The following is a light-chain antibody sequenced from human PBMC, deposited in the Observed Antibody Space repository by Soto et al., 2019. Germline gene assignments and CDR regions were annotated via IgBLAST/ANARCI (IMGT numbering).Light chain of an antibody. CDR1: DIGSKS. CDR2: YEI. V-gene: IGLV3-21*01. Sequence: SYELTQPPSVSVAPGMTARITCGGNDIGSKSVHWYQQKPGQAPVLVIYYEIDRPSGIPERFSGSNSGNTATLTITRVDAGDEADYYCHVWDSDANHVVFGGGTQLPS. J-gene: IGLJ2*01. CDR3: HVWDSDANHVV.